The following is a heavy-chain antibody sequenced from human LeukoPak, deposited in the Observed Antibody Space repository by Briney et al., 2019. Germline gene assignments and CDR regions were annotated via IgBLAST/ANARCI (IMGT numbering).Heavy chain of an antibody. CDR2: IIPIFGTA. CDR3: ARGGSELRYFDWVANWFDP. V-gene: IGHV1-69*05. J-gene: IGHJ5*02. D-gene: IGHD3-9*01. CDR1: GGTFSSYA. Sequence: GSSVKVSCKASGGTFSSYAISWVRQAPGQGLEWMGGIIPIFGTANYAQKFQGRVTITTDESTSTAYMELSSLRSEDTAVYYCARGGSELRYFDWVANWFDPWGQGTLVTVSS.